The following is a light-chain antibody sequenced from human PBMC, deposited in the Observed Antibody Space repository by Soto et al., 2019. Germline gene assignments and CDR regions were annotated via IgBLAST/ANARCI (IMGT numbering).Light chain of an antibody. CDR1: QSVSSY. CDR3: QQ. J-gene: IGKJ1*01. CDR2: GAS. Sequence: EVVMTQSPATLSVSPGERVTLSCRASQSVSSYLAWYQQKPGQAPRLLIYGASSRATGIPDRFSGSGSGTDFTLTISRLEPEDFAVYYCQQFGQGTKVDI. V-gene: IGKV3-20*01.